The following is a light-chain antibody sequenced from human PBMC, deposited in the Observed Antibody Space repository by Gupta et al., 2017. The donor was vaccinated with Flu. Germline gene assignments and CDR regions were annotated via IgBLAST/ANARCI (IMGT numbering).Light chain of an antibody. CDR3: CSYATTDTWV. V-gene: IGLV2-11*03. Sequence: VTISCTGSFSDVGAYNYVSWCQQHPGKAPKLMLSDVTKRTAGVPERFSGSKSGNTASLTISGRQDVEEADYYCCSYATTDTWVFGGGTKLTVL. CDR1: FSDVGAYNY. CDR2: DVT. J-gene: IGLJ3*02.